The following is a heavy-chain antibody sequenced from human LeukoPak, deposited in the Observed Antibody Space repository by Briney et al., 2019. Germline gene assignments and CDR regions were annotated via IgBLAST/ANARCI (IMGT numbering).Heavy chain of an antibody. CDR3: AREESDILTGWVYFDY. V-gene: IGHV1-69*13. CDR2: IIPIFGTA. D-gene: IGHD3-9*01. Sequence: SVKVSCKASGGTFSSYAISWVRQAPGQGLEWMGGIIPIFGTANYAQKFQGRVTITADESTSTAYMELSSLRSEDTAVYYCAREESDILTGWVYFDYWGQGTLVTVSS. J-gene: IGHJ4*02. CDR1: GGTFSSYA.